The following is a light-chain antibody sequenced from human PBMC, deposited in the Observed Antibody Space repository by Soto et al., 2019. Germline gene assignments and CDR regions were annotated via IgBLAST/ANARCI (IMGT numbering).Light chain of an antibody. CDR2: DAS. V-gene: IGKV3-15*01. J-gene: IGKJ4*01. CDR1: LSVNSN. Sequence: EIVMTQSPATLSVSPGERATLSCRGSLSVNSNLARYRQKPGQAPRLLISDASTRATGVPARFSGSGSGTEFTLTISSLQSEDSGIYYCQQYNFWPPLTFGAGTKVEIK. CDR3: QQYNFWPPLT.